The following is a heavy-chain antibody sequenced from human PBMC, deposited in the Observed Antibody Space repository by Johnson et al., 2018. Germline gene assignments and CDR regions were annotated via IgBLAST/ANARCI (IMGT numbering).Heavy chain of an antibody. CDR2: ISYDGRDE. CDR1: GFSFRTYA. J-gene: IGHJ4*02. D-gene: IGHD2/OR15-2a*01. Sequence: QVQLVESGGGVVQPGRSLRLSCVASGFSFRTYAMDWVRQAPGKGLEWVAVISYDGRDEYYADSVKGRFTISRDNSKNTLYLQRNSLRGDDTAVYYCAKGGAILGPFDQWGQGSLVTVSS. CDR3: AKGGAILGPFDQ. V-gene: IGHV3-30*18.